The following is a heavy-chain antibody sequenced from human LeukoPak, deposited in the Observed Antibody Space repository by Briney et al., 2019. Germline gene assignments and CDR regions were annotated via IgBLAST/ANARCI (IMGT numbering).Heavy chain of an antibody. Sequence: GGSLRLSCAASGFTFSSYSMNWVRQAPGKGLEWVSSISSSSSYIYYADSVKGRFTISRDNAKNSQYLQTNSLRAEDTAVYYCAKGASDIVVVTSIYYFDYWGQGTLVTVSS. D-gene: IGHD2-2*01. CDR1: GFTFSSYS. CDR2: ISSSSSYI. V-gene: IGHV3-21*01. CDR3: AKGASDIVVVTSIYYFDY. J-gene: IGHJ4*02.